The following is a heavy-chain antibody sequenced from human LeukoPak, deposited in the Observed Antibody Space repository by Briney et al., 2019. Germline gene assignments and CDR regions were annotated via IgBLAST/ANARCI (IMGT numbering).Heavy chain of an antibody. CDR1: GGSISSSN. V-gene: IGHV3-48*02. J-gene: IGHJ3*02. CDR3: ARDHWSNAFDI. Sequence: ETLSLTCAVSGGSISSSNWWSWVRQPPGKGLEWVSYISTGSSTIYYADSVKGRFTISRDNAKNSLYLQMNSLRDEDTAVYYCARDHWSNAFDIWGQGTMVTVSS. CDR2: ISTGSSTI.